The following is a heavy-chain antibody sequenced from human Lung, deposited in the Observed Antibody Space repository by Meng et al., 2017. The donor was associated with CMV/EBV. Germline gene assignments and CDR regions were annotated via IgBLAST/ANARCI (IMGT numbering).Heavy chain of an antibody. V-gene: IGHV3-21*06. CDR3: ARDRQNSNYGSTDY. Sequence: GESLKISCAASGFTFSSYAMSWVRQAPGKELEWVSSISSSSSYIYYADSVKGRFTVSRNNANDSLYLQMNSLRAEDTGVYYCARDRQNSNYGSTDYWGQGXLITVSS. CDR1: GFTFSSYA. J-gene: IGHJ4*02. D-gene: IGHD4-11*01. CDR2: ISSSSSYI.